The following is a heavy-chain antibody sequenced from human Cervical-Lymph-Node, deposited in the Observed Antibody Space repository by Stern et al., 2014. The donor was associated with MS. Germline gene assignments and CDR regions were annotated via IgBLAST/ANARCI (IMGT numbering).Heavy chain of an antibody. D-gene: IGHD4-11*01. CDR2: IHPGDFEV. V-gene: IGHV5-51*01. CDR1: GYSFTNYW. CDR3: ARQLGHSNFLHY. J-gene: IGHJ4*02. Sequence: EVQLVESGAGVKRPGQSLKISCRASGYSFTNYWVAWVRQKPGKGLELMGIIHPGDFEVRYSPSCQGRVTMSVDRSINTAYLQWSSLQPSDTAMYYCARQLGHSNFLHYWGQGVLVTVSS.